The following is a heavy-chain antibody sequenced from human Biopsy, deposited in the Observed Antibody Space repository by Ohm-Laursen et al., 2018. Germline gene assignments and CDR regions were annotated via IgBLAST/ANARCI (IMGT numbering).Heavy chain of an antibody. Sequence: ALVKVSCKASGYTFTSYDIKWVRQATGQGLEWMGWINPNSGGTNYAQKFQGRVTMTRDTSISTAYMELSRLRSDDTAVYYCARDRRQWLALDYWGQGTLVTVSS. J-gene: IGHJ4*02. CDR1: GYTFTSYD. V-gene: IGHV1-2*02. CDR3: ARDRRQWLALDY. D-gene: IGHD6-19*01. CDR2: INPNSGGT.